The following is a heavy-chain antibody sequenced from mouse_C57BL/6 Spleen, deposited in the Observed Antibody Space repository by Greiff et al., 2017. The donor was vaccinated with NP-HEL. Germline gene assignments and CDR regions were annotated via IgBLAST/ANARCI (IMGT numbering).Heavy chain of an antibody. Sequence: QVQLQQSGAELVKPGASVKLSCKASGYTFTEYTIHWVKQRSGQGLEWIGWFYPGSGSIKYNEKFKDKATLTADKSSSTVYMELSRLTSEDSAVYFCASHDERGPSYYWYFDVWGTGTTVTVSS. J-gene: IGHJ1*03. CDR1: GYTFTEYT. CDR3: ASHDERGPSYYWYFDV. CDR2: FYPGSGSI. V-gene: IGHV1-62-2*01. D-gene: IGHD3-3*01.